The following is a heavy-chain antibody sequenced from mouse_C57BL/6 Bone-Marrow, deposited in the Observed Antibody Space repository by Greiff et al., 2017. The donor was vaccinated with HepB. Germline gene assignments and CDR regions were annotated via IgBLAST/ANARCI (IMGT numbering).Heavy chain of an antibody. Sequence: QVQLQQSGPELVKPGASVKISCKASGYAFSSSWMNWVKQRPGKGLEWIGRIYPGDGDTNYNGKFKGEATLTADKSSSTAYMQLSSLTSEDSAVYFCAFYYSNYGAMDYWGQGTSVTVSS. J-gene: IGHJ4*01. D-gene: IGHD2-5*01. V-gene: IGHV1-82*01. CDR2: IYPGDGDT. CDR1: GYAFSSSW. CDR3: AFYYSNYGAMDY.